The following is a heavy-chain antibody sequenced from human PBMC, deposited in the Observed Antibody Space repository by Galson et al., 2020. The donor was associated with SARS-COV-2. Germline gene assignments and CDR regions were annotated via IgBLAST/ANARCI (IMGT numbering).Heavy chain of an antibody. CDR2: ISYDGSNK. D-gene: IGHD6-19*01. CDR1: GFTFSSYG. J-gene: IGHJ3*02. CDR3: ANIAGAVAVLDAFDI. Sequence: GGSLRLSCAASGFTFSSYGMHWVRQAPGKGLEWVAVISYDGSNKYYADSVKGRFTISRDNSKNTLYLQMNSLRAEDTAVYYCANIAGAVAVLDAFDIWGQGTMVTVSS. V-gene: IGHV3-30*18.